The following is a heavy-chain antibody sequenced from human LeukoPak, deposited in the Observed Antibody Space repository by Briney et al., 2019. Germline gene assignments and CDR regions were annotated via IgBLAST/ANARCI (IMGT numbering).Heavy chain of an antibody. J-gene: IGHJ6*02. V-gene: IGHV1-2*02. CDR3: ASLRSAAAGTHYYYGMDV. D-gene: IGHD6-13*01. CDR2: INPNSGGT. CDR1: GYTFTGYY. Sequence: ASVKVSCKASGYTFTGYYMHWVRQAPGQGLEWMGWINPNSGGTNYAQKFQGRVTMTRDTSISTAYMELSSLRSEDTAVYYCASLRSAAAGTHYYYGMDVWGQGTTVTVSS.